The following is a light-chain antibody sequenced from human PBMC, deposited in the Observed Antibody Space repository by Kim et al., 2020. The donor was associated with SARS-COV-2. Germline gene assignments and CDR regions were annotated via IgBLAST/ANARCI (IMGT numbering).Light chain of an antibody. CDR3: QQYGSAPQT. J-gene: IGKJ1*01. CDR1: QSVGSSY. V-gene: IGKV3-20*01. CDR2: GAS. Sequence: EIVLTQSPGTLSLSPGEGATLSCRASQSVGSSYLAWYQQKSGQAPRLLIYGASSRATGIPDRFSASGSGTDFTLTISRLEPEDFAVYYCQQYGSAPQTFGQGTKVDIK.